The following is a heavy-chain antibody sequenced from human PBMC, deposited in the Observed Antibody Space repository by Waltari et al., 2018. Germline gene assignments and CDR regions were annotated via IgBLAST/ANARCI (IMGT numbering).Heavy chain of an antibody. J-gene: IGHJ3*02. D-gene: IGHD5-12*01. CDR3: ARGRDGYIQDVFDI. V-gene: IGHV3-48*01. CDR1: GFTFSTYN. Sequence: EVQLVESGGGMVQPGESLRLSCAASGFTFSTYNLNWVRQAPGKGQEWVSYISSSTTTYYADEVKGRFTSSRDNAKNSLYLQMNSLRAEDTALYYCARGRDGYIQDVFDIWGQGTMVSVSS. CDR2: ISSSTTT.